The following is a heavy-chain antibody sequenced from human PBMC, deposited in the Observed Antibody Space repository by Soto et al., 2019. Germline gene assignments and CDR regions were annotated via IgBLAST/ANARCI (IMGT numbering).Heavy chain of an antibody. Sequence: QVQLQESGPGLVKPSQTLSLTCTVSGGSISSGGYYWSWIRQHPGKGLEWIGYIYYSGSTYYNPSLRGRVTIPGHPSKTRFSLKLGFVPPGDGAVYYCGRPGEVFFPLVGGGWSAPGGQGPLVPVPS. J-gene: IGHJ5*02. CDR2: IYYSGST. CDR3: GRPGEVFFPLVGGGWSAP. CDR1: GGSISSGGYY. D-gene: IGHD3-10*01. V-gene: IGHV4-31*03.